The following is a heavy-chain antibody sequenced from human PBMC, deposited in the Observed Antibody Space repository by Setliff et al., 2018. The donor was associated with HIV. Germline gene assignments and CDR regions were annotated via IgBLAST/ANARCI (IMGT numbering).Heavy chain of an antibody. CDR3: ARESFWSAGSYSLDY. CDR1: GYTFTSYG. V-gene: IGHV1-69*13. J-gene: IGHJ4*01. Sequence: SVKVSCKASGYTFTSYGISWVRQAPGQGLEWMGGIIPIFGTANYAQKFQGRVTITADESTSTAYMELSSLRSEDTAVYYCARESFWSAGSYSLDYWGQETLVTVSS. D-gene: IGHD3-3*01. CDR2: IIPIFGTA.